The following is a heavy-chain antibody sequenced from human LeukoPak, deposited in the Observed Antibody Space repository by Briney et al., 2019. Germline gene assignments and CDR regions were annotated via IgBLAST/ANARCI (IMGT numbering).Heavy chain of an antibody. Sequence: TSETLSLTCTVPGDSISSYYWSWIRQPAGKGLEWIGRDYVTGSTNLNPALQSRVTMSVDTSKNQFSLKLTSVTAADTAVYYCARDRQWLVDHWGQGTLVTVSS. D-gene: IGHD6-19*01. V-gene: IGHV4-4*07. J-gene: IGHJ5*02. CDR2: DYVTGST. CDR3: ARDRQWLVDH. CDR1: GDSISSYY.